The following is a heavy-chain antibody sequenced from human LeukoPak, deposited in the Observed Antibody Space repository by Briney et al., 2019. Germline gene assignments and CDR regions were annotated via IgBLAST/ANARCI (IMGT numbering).Heavy chain of an antibody. CDR2: FYSSGST. CDR3: ASQRGRLWFGELKAFDI. Sequence: SETLSLTCIVSGGSISSDYWSWIRQPAGKGLEWIGRFYSSGSTNYNPSLKSRVTMSVDTSKNQFSLKLSSVTAADTAVYYCASQRGRLWFGELKAFDIWGQGAMVTVSS. J-gene: IGHJ3*02. V-gene: IGHV4-4*07. CDR1: GGSISSDY. D-gene: IGHD3-10*01.